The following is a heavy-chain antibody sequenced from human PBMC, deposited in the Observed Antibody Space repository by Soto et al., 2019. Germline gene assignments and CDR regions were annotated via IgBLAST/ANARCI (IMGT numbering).Heavy chain of an antibody. J-gene: IGHJ6*02. CDR3: AKNNSSNWYYYYYCMDV. CDR2: IRAYNGNT. Sequence: ASEKVSCKASGYTFTSYGISWVRQAPGQGLEWMGWIRAYNGNTNYAQKLQGRVTMTTNTSTSTAYMELRSLRSDDTAVYYCAKNNSSNWYYYYYCMDVCGQVNTITVSS. CDR1: GYTFTSYG. D-gene: IGHD6-13*01. V-gene: IGHV1-18*04.